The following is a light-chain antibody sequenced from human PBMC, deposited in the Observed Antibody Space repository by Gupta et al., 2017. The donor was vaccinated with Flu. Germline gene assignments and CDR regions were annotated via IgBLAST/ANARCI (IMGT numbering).Light chain of an antibody. J-gene: IGKJ1*01. Sequence: EIVLTQSPGTLSLFPGERATLSCRASQTLTSDFLGWYQQKPGQAPRFLIYGASNRAAGIPDRFSGSGSGTDFTLTISRLEPDDFAVYCCQQYGSSPRTFGQGTTVEIK. V-gene: IGKV3-20*01. CDR1: QTLTSDF. CDR2: GAS. CDR3: QQYGSSPRT.